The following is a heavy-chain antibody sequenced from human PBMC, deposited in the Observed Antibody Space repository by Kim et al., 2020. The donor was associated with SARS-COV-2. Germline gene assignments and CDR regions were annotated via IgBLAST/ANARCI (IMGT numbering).Heavy chain of an antibody. CDR1: GFTYDNYA. Sequence: GGSLRLSCAASGFTYDNYAMHWVRQAPGKGLEWVSLISGDSGNTYYADSVKGRFTISRDNSKNSLYLQRNSLRTEDTALYYCAKDNHVSGTYSSPQVHHWGLGTLVTVSA. V-gene: IGHV3-43*02. CDR3: AKDNHVSGTYSSPQVHH. J-gene: IGHJ1*01. CDR2: ISGDSGNT. D-gene: IGHD3-10*01.